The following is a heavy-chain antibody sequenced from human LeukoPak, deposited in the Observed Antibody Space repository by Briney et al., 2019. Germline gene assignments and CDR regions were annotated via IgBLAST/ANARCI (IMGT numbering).Heavy chain of an antibody. D-gene: IGHD2-15*01. V-gene: IGHV1-8*03. J-gene: IGHJ3*02. Sequence: ASVKVSCKASGYTFTSYDINWLRQATGQGLEWMGWMNPNSGNTGYAQKFQGRVTITRNTSISTAYMELSSLRSEDTAVYYCARRCSGGSCYGYDAFDIWGQGTMVTVSS. CDR3: ARRCSGGSCYGYDAFDI. CDR1: GYTFTSYD. CDR2: MNPNSGNT.